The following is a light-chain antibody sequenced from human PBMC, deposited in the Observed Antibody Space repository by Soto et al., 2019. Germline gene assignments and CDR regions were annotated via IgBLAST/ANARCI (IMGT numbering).Light chain of an antibody. V-gene: IGKV1-39*01. CDR1: QSIRSY. CDR2: AAS. CDR3: QHSYTTPFT. Sequence: DIQMTQSPSSLSASVGDRVTITCRASQSIRSYLNWYQQKPGKAPNLLIYAASSLQSGVPSRFSGSGSGTDFTLTIISLQPEDFATYYCQHSYTTPFTFGGGTKVEIK. J-gene: IGKJ4*01.